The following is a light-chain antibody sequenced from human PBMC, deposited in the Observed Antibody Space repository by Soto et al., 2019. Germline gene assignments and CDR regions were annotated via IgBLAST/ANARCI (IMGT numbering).Light chain of an antibody. CDR3: SSSTSSTTFV. V-gene: IGLV1-44*01. CDR1: SSNIGSNT. Sequence: QSVLTQPPSASGTPGQRVTISCSGSSSNIGSNTVNWYQQLPGTAPKVLMHSNRQRPSGVPDRFSGSKSGTSASLAISGLQSEDEADYYCSSSTSSTTFVFGTGTKLTVL. J-gene: IGLJ1*01. CDR2: SNR.